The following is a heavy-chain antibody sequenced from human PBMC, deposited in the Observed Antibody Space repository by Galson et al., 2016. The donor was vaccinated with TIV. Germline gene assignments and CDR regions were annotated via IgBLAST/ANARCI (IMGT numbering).Heavy chain of an antibody. CDR1: GYSFTSYW. V-gene: IGHV5-51*01. D-gene: IGHD4-17*01. CDR2: IYPGDSDT. CDR3: GVKRDYGVAFDI. J-gene: IGHJ3*02. Sequence: QSGAEVKKPGESLKISCKGSGYSFTSYWIGWVRQMPGKGLEWMGIIYPGDSDTRYSPSFQGKVTISAAKSISTAYLQWSSLKASETAMYYWGVKRDYGVAFDIWGQGTMVTVSS.